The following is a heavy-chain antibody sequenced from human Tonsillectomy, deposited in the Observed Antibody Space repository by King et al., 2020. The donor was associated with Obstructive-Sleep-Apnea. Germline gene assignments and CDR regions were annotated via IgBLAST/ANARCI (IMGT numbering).Heavy chain of an antibody. D-gene: IGHD6-13*01. Sequence: QLQLQESGPGLVKPSQTLSLTCAVSGGSISTGAYSWSWIRQPPGKGLEWIGYIYYSGSTYYNPSLKSRVTMSVDTSKNKVSLKLSSVTAADTAVYYCARDRPSLSSNWYVLDYWGQGTLVTVSS. J-gene: IGHJ4*02. CDR2: IYYSGST. CDR3: ARDRPSLSSNWYVLDY. V-gene: IGHV4-30-4*07. CDR1: GGSISTGAYS.